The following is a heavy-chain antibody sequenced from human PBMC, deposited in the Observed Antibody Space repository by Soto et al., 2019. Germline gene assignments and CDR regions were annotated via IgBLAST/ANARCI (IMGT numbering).Heavy chain of an antibody. Sequence: PSETLSLTCTVSGGSISRYYWSWIRQPPGKGLEWIGYMYNTGSTVYNPSFKSRVTISVDTSKNQFSLKLTSVTAADTAVYYCARGSTTEKVDSWGQGTLVTVSS. J-gene: IGHJ4*02. CDR2: MYNTGST. CDR3: ARGSTTEKVDS. V-gene: IGHV4-59*08. CDR1: GGSISRYY. D-gene: IGHD4-17*01.